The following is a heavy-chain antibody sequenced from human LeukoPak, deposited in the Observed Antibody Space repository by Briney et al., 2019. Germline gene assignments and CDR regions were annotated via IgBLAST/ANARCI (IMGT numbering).Heavy chain of an antibody. CDR3: ARDQANYYDSSGKVDY. CDR2: IYRSGST. CDR1: GYSISSGYY. D-gene: IGHD3-22*01. V-gene: IGHV4-38-2*02. Sequence: SEILSLTCTVSGYSISSGYYWGWIRQPPGKGLEYIGSIYRSGSTYYNPSLKSRVTISVDTSKNQFSLKLSSVTAADTAVYYCARDQANYYDSSGKVDYWGQGTLVTVSS. J-gene: IGHJ4*02.